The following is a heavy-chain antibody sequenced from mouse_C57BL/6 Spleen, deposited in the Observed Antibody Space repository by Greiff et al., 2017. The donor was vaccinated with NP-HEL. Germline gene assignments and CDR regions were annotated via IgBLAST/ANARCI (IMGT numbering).Heavy chain of an antibody. CDR2: IDPETGGT. CDR3: TRSPPSGSPFAY. Sequence: QVQLQQSGAELVRPGASVTLSCKASGYTFTDYEMHWVKQTPVHGLEWIGAIDPETGGTAYNQKFKGKAILTADQSSSTAYMELRSLTSEDSAVEFCTRSPPSGSPFAYWGQGTLVTVSA. J-gene: IGHJ3*01. D-gene: IGHD1-1*01. CDR1: GYTFTDYE. V-gene: IGHV1-15*01.